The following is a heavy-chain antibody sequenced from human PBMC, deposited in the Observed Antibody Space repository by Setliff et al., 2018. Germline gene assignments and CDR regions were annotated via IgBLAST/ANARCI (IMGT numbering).Heavy chain of an antibody. V-gene: IGHV4-59*01. D-gene: IGHD1-26*01. CDR2: IYYSGTT. CDR1: GGSISSYY. Sequence: SQTLSLTCAVSGGSISSYYWNWIRQPPGKGLEWIGYIYYSGTTNYNPSLKSRVTISVDTSKKQFSLKLSSVTAADTAVYYCASYGSNYWGQGTLVTVSS. J-gene: IGHJ4*02. CDR3: ASYGSNY.